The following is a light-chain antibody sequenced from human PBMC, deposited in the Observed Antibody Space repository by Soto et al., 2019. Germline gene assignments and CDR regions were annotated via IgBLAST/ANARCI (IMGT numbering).Light chain of an antibody. Sequence: EIVMTQSPATLSVSPGERVTLSCRASQSFSSELAWYQQKPGQAPRLLIYSASTRATGVPVRFSGTGSGTEFTLTIGSLQSEDFVTYYCQQYNDWPLTFGGGTKVDIK. J-gene: IGKJ4*01. CDR2: SAS. CDR1: QSFSSE. CDR3: QQYNDWPLT. V-gene: IGKV3-15*01.